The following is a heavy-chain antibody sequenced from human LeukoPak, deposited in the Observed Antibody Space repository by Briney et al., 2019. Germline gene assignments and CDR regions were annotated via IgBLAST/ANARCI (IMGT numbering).Heavy chain of an antibody. J-gene: IGHJ4*02. Sequence: PGESLKVSCKVSGYTLTELSMHWVRQAPGKGLEWMGGFDPEDGETIYAQKFQGRVIMTEDTSTDTAYMELSSLRSEDTAVYYCATDLGYSSLMNYWGQGTLVTVSS. CDR1: GYTLTELS. V-gene: IGHV1-24*01. CDR2: FDPEDGET. D-gene: IGHD6-13*01. CDR3: ATDLGYSSLMNY.